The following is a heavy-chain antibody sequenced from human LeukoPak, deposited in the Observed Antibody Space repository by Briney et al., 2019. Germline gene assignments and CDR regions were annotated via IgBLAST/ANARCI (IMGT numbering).Heavy chain of an antibody. CDR2: IYNGDNT. CDR3: AREGRYGSGSYIDY. V-gene: IGHV3-53*01. J-gene: IGHJ4*02. Sequence: GGSLRLSCAASGFTVSTNYMSWVRQSPGKGLEWVSAIYNGDNTFYADSVKGRFTISRDSSKNTLYLQMNSLRAEDTAMYYCAREGRYGSGSYIDYWGQGTLVTVSS. D-gene: IGHD3-10*01. CDR1: GFTVSTNY.